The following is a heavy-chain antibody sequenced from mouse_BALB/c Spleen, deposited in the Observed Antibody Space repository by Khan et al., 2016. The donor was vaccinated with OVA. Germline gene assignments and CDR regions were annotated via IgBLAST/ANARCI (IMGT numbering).Heavy chain of an antibody. CDR2: KWGGGST. J-gene: IGHJ4*01. CDR1: GFSLSDYG. V-gene: IGHV2-6-5*01. Sequence: QVQLKQSGPGLVAPSQNLSITCTVSGFSLSDYGVSWIRQPPGKGLVWLGVKWGGGSTYYNSALKSRLSISKDNSKSQVFLKMSSLQSDDTAMFYCAKGVWSYYYTLDYGGQGTSVTVSS. CDR3: AKGVWSYYYTLDY.